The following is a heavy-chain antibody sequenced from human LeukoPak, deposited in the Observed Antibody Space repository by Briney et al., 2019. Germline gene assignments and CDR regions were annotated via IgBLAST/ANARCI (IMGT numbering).Heavy chain of an antibody. J-gene: IGHJ4*02. V-gene: IGHV4-59*06. CDR3: ARAYTTMVRGVLKYFDY. CDR1: GGSISSYY. Sequence: SETLSLTCTVSGGSISSYYWSWIRQPPGKGLEWIGYIYYSGSTYYNPSLKSRVTISVDTSKNQFSLKLSSVTAADTAVYYCARAYTTMVRGVLKYFDYWGQGTLVTVSS. CDR2: IYYSGST. D-gene: IGHD3-10*01.